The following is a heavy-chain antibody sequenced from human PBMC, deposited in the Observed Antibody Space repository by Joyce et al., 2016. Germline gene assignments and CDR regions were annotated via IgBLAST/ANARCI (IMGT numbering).Heavy chain of an antibody. V-gene: IGHV1-69*06. CDR1: GDSFINFG. D-gene: IGHD2/OR15-2a*01. CDR2: IMPSFGTP. CDR3: ARERGGREYYYYMDV. J-gene: IGHJ6*03. Sequence: QLELVQSGAEVKKPGSSVNISCKASGDSFINFGIVWVRQAPGQGLEWMGGIMPSFGTPNYSPKFHGRITIKSTKSATTAYMELCSLRSYDSSVYYCARERGGREYYYYMDVWGKGTTVTVSS.